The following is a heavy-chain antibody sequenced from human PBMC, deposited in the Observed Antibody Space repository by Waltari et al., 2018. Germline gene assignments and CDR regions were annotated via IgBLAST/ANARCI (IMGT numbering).Heavy chain of an antibody. V-gene: IGHV4-4*07. D-gene: IGHD3-22*01. CDR1: GGSISSYY. CDR3: ASSPPYYYDSSGHGRAFDI. J-gene: IGHJ3*02. Sequence: QVQLQESGPGLVKPSETLSLTCTVSGGSISSYYWSWIRQPAGKGLEWIGRIYTSGSTNYNPSLKSRVTMSVDTSKNQFSLKLSSVTAADTAVYYCASSPPYYYDSSGHGRAFDIWGHGTMVTVSS. CDR2: IYTSGST.